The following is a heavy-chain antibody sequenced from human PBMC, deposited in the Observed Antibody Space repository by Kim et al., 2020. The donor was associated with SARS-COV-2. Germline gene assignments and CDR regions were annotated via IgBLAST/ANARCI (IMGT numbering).Heavy chain of an antibody. D-gene: IGHD3-10*01. CDR2: T. J-gene: IGHJ6*02. Sequence: TYYPGSGKGRFTISRENAKNSLYLQMNSLRAGDTAVYYCARDSALYGMDVWGQGTTVTVSS. V-gene: IGHV3-13*01. CDR3: ARDSALYGMDV.